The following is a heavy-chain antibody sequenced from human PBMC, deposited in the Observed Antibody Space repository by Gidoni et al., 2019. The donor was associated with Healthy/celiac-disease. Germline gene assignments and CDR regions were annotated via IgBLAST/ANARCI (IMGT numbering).Heavy chain of an antibody. V-gene: IGHV1-46*01. CDR1: GYTFTSYY. CDR2: INPTGSST. CDR3: ARGWGPSGGTFYYFYCGMDV. J-gene: IGHJ6*02. Sequence: QVQLVQSGAEVKKPGASVKLSCKASGYTFTSYYMHWVRQAPGQGLEWMGIINPTGSSTTYAQKFQGRVTLTRDTSTSTVYMELSSLRSEDTAVYYCARGWGPSGGTFYYFYCGMDVWGQGTTVTVSS. D-gene: IGHD6-25*01.